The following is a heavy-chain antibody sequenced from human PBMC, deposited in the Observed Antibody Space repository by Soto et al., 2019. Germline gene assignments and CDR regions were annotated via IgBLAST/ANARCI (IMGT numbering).Heavy chain of an antibody. CDR2: IIPIFGTA. CDR1: GGTFSSYA. CDR3: ARGGYSSSGPTGAFDI. J-gene: IGHJ3*02. V-gene: IGHV1-69*01. D-gene: IGHD6-13*01. Sequence: QVQLVQSGAEVKKPGSSVKVSCKASGGTFSSYAISWVRQATGQGLEWMGGIIPIFGTANYAQKFQGRDTITADESTSTAYMELSSLRSEDTAVYYCARGGYSSSGPTGAFDIWGQGTMVTVSS.